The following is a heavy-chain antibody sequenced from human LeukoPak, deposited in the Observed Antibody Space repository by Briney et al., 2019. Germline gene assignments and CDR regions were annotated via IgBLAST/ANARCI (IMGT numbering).Heavy chain of an antibody. CDR2: ILYDGSNK. Sequence: GGSLRLSCAASGFTFSNYGMHWVRQAPGKGLEWVAAILYDGSNKYYADSVKGRFTISRDNSKNTLYLQMNSLRAEDTAVYYCGKDRGGGGGFDYWGQGTLVTVSS. V-gene: IGHV3-30*18. CDR3: GKDRGGGGGFDY. D-gene: IGHD3-16*01. CDR1: GFTFSNYG. J-gene: IGHJ4*02.